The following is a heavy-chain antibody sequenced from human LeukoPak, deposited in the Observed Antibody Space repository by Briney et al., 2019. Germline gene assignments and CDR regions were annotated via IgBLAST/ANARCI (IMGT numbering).Heavy chain of an antibody. CDR3: ARRQQWLPDNWFDP. Sequence: ASVKVSCKASGYTFTNYGITWVRQAPGQGLEWMGVINPSGGTTTYAQTFQGRVTMTTDTSTSTAYMELRSLRSDDTAVYYCARRQQWLPDNWFDPWGQGTLVTVSS. V-gene: IGHV1-18*01. CDR2: INPSGGTT. CDR1: GYTFTNYG. J-gene: IGHJ5*02. D-gene: IGHD6-19*01.